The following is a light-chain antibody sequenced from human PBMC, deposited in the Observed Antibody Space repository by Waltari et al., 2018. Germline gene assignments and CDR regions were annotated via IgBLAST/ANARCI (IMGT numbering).Light chain of an antibody. V-gene: IGLV4-60*03. J-gene: IGLJ2*01. Sequence: QPVLTQSSSDSASLGSSVKLHCTLSSGPSKYIITWPPQQPGQAPRYLMKFEDSGSYKTGSGVPDRFSGSSSGADRYLTISNLQSEDEAEYYCETWDSNTQIFGGGTKLTVL. CDR1: SGPSKYI. CDR2: FEDSGSY. CDR3: ETWDSNTQI.